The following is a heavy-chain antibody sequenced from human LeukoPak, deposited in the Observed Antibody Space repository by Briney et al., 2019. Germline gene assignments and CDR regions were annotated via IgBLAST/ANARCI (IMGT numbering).Heavy chain of an antibody. CDR2: IYSSGST. Sequence: GGSLRLSCAASRCTLSSNYMSWVRQAPGKGLEWVPVIYSSGSTYYADSVKGRFTISRDNSKNTLYLQMNSLRAEDTAVYYCARDPYTSSSGRDYYYYMDVWGKGTTVTVSS. CDR3: ARDPYTSSSGRDYYYYMDV. J-gene: IGHJ6*03. CDR1: RCTLSSNY. V-gene: IGHV3-53*01. D-gene: IGHD6-6*01.